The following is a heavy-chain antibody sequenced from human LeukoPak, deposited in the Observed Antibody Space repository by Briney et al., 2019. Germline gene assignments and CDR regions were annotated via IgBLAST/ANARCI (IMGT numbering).Heavy chain of an antibody. V-gene: IGHV1-18*01. CDR1: GYTFTSYG. CDR3: AREGYCDSSGYYLGAFDI. CDR2: ISAYNGNT. Sequence: ASVKVSCKASGYTFTSYGISWVRQAPGQGLEWMGWISAYNGNTNYAQKLQGRVTMTTDTSTSTAYMELRSLRSDDTAVYYCAREGYCDSSGYYLGAFDIWGQGTMVTVSS. D-gene: IGHD3-22*01. J-gene: IGHJ3*02.